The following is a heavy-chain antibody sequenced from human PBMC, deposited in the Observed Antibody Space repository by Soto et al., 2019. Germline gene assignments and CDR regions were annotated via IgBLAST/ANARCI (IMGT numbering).Heavy chain of an antibody. V-gene: IGHV4-4*02. Sequence: QVQLQESGPGLVKPSGTLSLTCAVSGGSISSSNWWSWVRQPPGKGLEWIGEIYHSGSTNYNPSRKRRGTTSVDKSKNQFSLKLSSVTAADTAVYYCARDQLWFGDFNTWGMDVWGQGTTVTVSS. J-gene: IGHJ6*02. D-gene: IGHD3-10*01. CDR1: GGSISSSNW. CDR3: ARDQLWFGDFNTWGMDV. CDR2: IYHSGST.